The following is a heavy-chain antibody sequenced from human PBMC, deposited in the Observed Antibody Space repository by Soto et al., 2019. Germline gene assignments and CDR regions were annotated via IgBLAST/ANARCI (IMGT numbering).Heavy chain of an antibody. D-gene: IGHD1-1*01. CDR3: ARGRYGDY. V-gene: IGHV1-18*01. CDR1: GYTFTSYG. Sequence: QVHLVQSGAEVKKPGASVKVSCKASGYTFTSYGITWVRQAPGQGLEWMGWISAHNGNTDYAQKLQGRVIVTRDTSTSTAYMELRSLISDDTAVYYWARGRYGDYWGQGALFNVSS. CDR2: ISAHNGNT. J-gene: IGHJ4*02.